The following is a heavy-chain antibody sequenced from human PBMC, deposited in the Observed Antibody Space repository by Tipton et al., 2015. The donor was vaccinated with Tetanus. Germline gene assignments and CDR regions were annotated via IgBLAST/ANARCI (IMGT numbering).Heavy chain of an antibody. V-gene: IGHV4-34*01. J-gene: IGHJ5*02. Sequence: TLSLTCTVSGGSISSYYWSWIRQPPGKGLEWIGEIYHSGNTNYNPSLKSRVSISVDTSMNSFSLNLSSVTAADTAVYYCARDGWGLTNWFDPWGQGTLVTVSS. CDR3: ARDGWGLTNWFDP. CDR2: IYHSGNT. D-gene: IGHD7-27*01. CDR1: GGSISSYY.